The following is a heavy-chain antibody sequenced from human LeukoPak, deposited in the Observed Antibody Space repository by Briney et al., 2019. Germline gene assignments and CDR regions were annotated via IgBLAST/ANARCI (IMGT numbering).Heavy chain of an antibody. V-gene: IGHV3-43*01. CDR3: AKDRKGYYYYMDV. CDR2: ISWDGGST. Sequence: GGSLRLSCEASGLSIGDYTMHWVRQVPGKGLEWVSLISWDGGSTYYADSVKGRFTISRDNSKNSLYLQMNSLRTEDTALYYCAKDRKGYYYYMDVWGKGTTVTVSS. J-gene: IGHJ6*03. CDR1: GLSIGDYT.